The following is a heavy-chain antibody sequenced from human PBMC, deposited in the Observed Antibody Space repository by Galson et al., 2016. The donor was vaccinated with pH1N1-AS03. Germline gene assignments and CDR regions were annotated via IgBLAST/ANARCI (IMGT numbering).Heavy chain of an antibody. J-gene: IGHJ4*02. Sequence: SLRLSCAASGFTFSNSDMNWVRQAPGKGLEWVGRIKSKSEGGTTNYATPVKGRFTISRDDSKNTLFLQMNSLKTADTALYYCTADLDYYDSSRFYSDFDSWGQGTLVTVSS. CDR1: GFTFSNSD. CDR3: TADLDYYDSSRFYSDFDS. CDR2: IKSKSEGGTT. V-gene: IGHV3-15*01. D-gene: IGHD3-22*01.